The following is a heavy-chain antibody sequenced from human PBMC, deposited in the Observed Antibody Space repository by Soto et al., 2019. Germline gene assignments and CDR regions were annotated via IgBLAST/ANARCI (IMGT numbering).Heavy chain of an antibody. Sequence: SVKVSCKASGGTFSSYAISWVRQAPGQGLEWMGGIIPIFGTANYAQKFQGRVTITADESTSTAYMELSSLRSEDTAVYYCARERLDYYDSSGSPFYYRAQRTPVTVSA. CDR1: GGTFSSYA. J-gene: IGHJ4*02. CDR3: ARERLDYYDSSGSPFYY. V-gene: IGHV1-69*13. CDR2: IIPIFGTA. D-gene: IGHD3-22*01.